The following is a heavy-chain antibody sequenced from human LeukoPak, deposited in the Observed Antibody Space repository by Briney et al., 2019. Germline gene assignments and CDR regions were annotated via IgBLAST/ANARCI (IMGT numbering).Heavy chain of an antibody. Sequence: SETLSLTCTVPGGSISSSSYYWGWIRQPPGKGLEWIGSIYYSGSTYYNPSLKSRVTISVDTSKNQFSLKLSSVTAADTAVYYCARHDYDFWSGYYSRGRNWFDPWGQGTLVTVSS. J-gene: IGHJ5*02. CDR1: GGSISSSSYY. CDR3: ARHDYDFWSGYYSRGRNWFDP. V-gene: IGHV4-39*01. CDR2: IYYSGST. D-gene: IGHD3-3*01.